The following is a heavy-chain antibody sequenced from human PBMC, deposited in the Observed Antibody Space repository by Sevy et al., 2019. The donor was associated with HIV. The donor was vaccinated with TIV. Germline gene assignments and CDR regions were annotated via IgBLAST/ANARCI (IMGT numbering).Heavy chain of an antibody. V-gene: IGHV5-51*01. CDR1: GYSFTSYW. CDR3: ARQTGMAAAGKETSPEGFDY. CDR2: IYPGDSDT. D-gene: IGHD6-13*01. Sequence: GESLKISCKGSGYSFTSYWIGWVRQMPGKGLEWMGIIYPGDSDTRYSPSFQGQVTISADKSISTAYLQWSSLKASDTAMYYCARQTGMAAAGKETSPEGFDYWGQGTLVTVSS. J-gene: IGHJ4*02.